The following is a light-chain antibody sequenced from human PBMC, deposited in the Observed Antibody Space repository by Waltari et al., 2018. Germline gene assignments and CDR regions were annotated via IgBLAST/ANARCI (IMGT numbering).Light chain of an antibody. CDR2: GAS. J-gene: IGKJ1*01. CDR3: QHYVRLLVT. Sequence: EIVLTQSPGTLSLSPGERATLSCRASQSVGRSLAWYQQKPGQAPRLLIYGASSRATGVPDRFSGSGSGTDFSLTISRLEPEDFAVYYCQHYVRLLVTFGQGTKVEIK. V-gene: IGKV3-20*01. CDR1: QSVGRS.